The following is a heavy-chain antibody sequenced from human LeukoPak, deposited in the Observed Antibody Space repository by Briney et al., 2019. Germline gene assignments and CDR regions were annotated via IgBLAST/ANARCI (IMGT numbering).Heavy chain of an antibody. CDR3: AKVPYYDSSGYLKDY. CDR2: ISGSGGST. J-gene: IGHJ4*02. D-gene: IGHD3-22*01. V-gene: IGHV3-23*01. Sequence: PGGSLRLSCAASGFTFSSYAMSWVRQAPGKGLEWVSAISGSGGSTYYADSVKGRFTISRDNSKNTLYLQMNSLRAEDTAVYYCAKVPYYDSSGYLKDYWGQGTLVTVSS. CDR1: GFTFSSYA.